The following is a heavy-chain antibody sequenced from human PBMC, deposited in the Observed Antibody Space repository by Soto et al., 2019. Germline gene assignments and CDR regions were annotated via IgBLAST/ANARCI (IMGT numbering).Heavy chain of an antibody. J-gene: IGHJ6*02. V-gene: IGHV1-3*01. D-gene: IGHD2-15*01. CDR2: INAGNGNT. CDR1: GYTFTSYA. CDR3: ARLGDCSGGSCYYYYYGMDV. Sequence: QVQLVQSGAEVKKPGASVKVSCKASGYTFTSYAMHWVRQAPGQRLEWMGWINAGNGNTKYSQKFQGRVTITRDTAASTAYMERSSLRSEDTAVYYCARLGDCSGGSCYYYYYGMDVWGQGTTVTVSS.